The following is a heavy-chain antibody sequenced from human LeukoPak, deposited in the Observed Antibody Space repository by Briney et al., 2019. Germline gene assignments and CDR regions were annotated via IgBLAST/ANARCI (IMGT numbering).Heavy chain of an antibody. CDR3: AELGITMIGGV. CDR1: GFTFSSYE. Sequence: PGGSLRLPCAASGFTFSSYEMNWVRQAPGKGLEWVSYISSSGSTIYYADSVKGRFTISRDNAKNSLYLQMNSQRAEDTAVYYCAELGITMIGGVWGKGTTVTISS. J-gene: IGHJ6*04. D-gene: IGHD3-10*02. V-gene: IGHV3-48*03. CDR2: ISSSGSTI.